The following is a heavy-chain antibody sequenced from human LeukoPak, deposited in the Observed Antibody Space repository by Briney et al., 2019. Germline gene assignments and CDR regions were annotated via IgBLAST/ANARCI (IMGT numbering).Heavy chain of an antibody. D-gene: IGHD6-19*01. CDR2: INPNSGGP. Sequence: ASVKVSCKASGYTFTGYYIHWVRQAPGQGLEWMGRINPNSGGPDYAQKFQGRVTMTGDTSITTAHMDLSRLRYDDTAVYYCARRGVAGNTLDYWGQGTLVTVSS. CDR3: ARRGVAGNTLDY. J-gene: IGHJ4*02. V-gene: IGHV1-2*06. CDR1: GYTFTGYY.